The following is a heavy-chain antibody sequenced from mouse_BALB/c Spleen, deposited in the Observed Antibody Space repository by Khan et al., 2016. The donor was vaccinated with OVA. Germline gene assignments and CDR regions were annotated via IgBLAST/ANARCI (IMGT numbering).Heavy chain of an antibody. J-gene: IGHJ4*01. CDR1: GYTFTEYT. CDR3: ARDAGRY. V-gene: IGHV1-18*01. CDR2: INPKNGIT. D-gene: IGHD3-3*01. Sequence: VQLQQPGPELVKPGASVKISCKTSGYTFTEYTLHWVKQNHGKSLEWIGVINPKNGITSYNQKFKGKATLTVDKSSSTAYMEFRSLTSEDSAVYYWARDAGRYWGQGTSVTVSS.